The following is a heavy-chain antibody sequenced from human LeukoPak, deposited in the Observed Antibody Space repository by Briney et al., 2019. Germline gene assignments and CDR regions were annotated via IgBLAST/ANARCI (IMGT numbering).Heavy chain of an antibody. CDR3: AKVIAADGKDGAFDI. V-gene: IGHV3-23*01. CDR1: GFIFSSYA. Sequence: GGSLRLSCAASGFIFSSYAMSWVRQAPGKGLEWVSAISGSGGSTYYADSVKGRFTISRDNSKNTLYLQMNSLRAEDTTVYHCAKVIAADGKDGAFDIWGQGTMVTVSS. D-gene: IGHD6-13*01. CDR2: ISGSGGST. J-gene: IGHJ3*02.